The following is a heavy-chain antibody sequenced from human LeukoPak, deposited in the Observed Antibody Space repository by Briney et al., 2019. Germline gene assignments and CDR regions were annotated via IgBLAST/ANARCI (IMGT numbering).Heavy chain of an antibody. Sequence: SETLSLTCTVSGASISSNNYYWGWVRQPPGNGLEWIGNIYSSGNTYYNPSLKSRVTISVDTSKNQFSLKLSSVTAADTAVYYCARGDCSGSICYSPMDVWGTGTTVTVSS. D-gene: IGHD2-21*01. J-gene: IGHJ6*03. CDR2: IYSSGNT. CDR1: GASISSNNYY. CDR3: ARGDCSGSICYSPMDV. V-gene: IGHV4-39*07.